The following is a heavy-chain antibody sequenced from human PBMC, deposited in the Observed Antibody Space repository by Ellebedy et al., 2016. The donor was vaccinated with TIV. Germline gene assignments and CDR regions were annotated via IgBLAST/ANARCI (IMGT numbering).Heavy chain of an antibody. CDR3: AKIPVSTYSVERTNWFDHLGYFEH. V-gene: IGHV1-2*02. CDR1: GFPFTGFY. D-gene: IGHD3-10*02. CDR2: LNPNSGDT. Sequence: ASVKVSCXTSGFPFTGFYIHWVRQAPGQGRAWRGWLNPNSGDTNYTQEFQGRVTMTSDTSSRTFHMALRGLTSDDTAVYYCAKIPVSTYSVERTNWFDHLGYFEHWGQGTLVTVSS. J-gene: IGHJ4*02.